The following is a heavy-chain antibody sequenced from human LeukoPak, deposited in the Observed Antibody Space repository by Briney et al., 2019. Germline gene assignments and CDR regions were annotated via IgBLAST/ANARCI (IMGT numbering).Heavy chain of an antibody. CDR3: AAWTDRGYSY. D-gene: IGHD5-12*01. CDR2: INPDGDGM. J-gene: IGHJ4*02. CDR1: GFTIGSYW. V-gene: IGHV3-7*01. Sequence: GGSLRLSCAGSGFTIGSYWMNWIRQAPGKGLEWVANINPDGDGMRFVDSVKGRFTMSRDNAQSSLHLQMNSLRVEDTAFYYCAAWTDRGYSYWGQGVLVTVSS.